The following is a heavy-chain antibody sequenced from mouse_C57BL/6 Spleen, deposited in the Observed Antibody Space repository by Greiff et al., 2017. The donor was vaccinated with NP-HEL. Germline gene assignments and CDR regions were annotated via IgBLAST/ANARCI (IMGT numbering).Heavy chain of an antibody. J-gene: IGHJ4*01. CDR1: GFTFSSYA. CDR2: ISDGGSYT. Sequence: EVQGVESGGGLVKPGGSLKLSCAASGFTFSSYAMSWVRQTPEKRLEWVATISDGGSYTYYPDNVKGRFTISRDNAKNNLYLQMGHLKSEDTAMYYCARDNYAMDYWGQGTSVTVSS. CDR3: ARDNYAMDY. V-gene: IGHV5-4*01.